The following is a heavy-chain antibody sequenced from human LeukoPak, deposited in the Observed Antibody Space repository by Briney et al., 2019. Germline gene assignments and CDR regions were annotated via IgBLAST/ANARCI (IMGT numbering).Heavy chain of an antibody. J-gene: IGHJ4*02. Sequence: GGSLRLSCAASGFTFDDYAMHWVRQAPGKGLEWVSGISWNSGSIGYADSVKGRFTISRDNAKNSLYLQMNSLRAEDMALYYCATDMYGSGSYTIFDYWGQGTLVTVSS. D-gene: IGHD3-10*01. V-gene: IGHV3-9*03. CDR3: ATDMYGSGSYTIFDY. CDR2: ISWNSGSI. CDR1: GFTFDDYA.